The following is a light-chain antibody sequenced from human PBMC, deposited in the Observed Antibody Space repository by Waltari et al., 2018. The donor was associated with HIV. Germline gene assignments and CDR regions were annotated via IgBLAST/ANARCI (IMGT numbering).Light chain of an antibody. CDR1: SSDVGSYNL. Sequence: QSALTQPASVSGSPGRSTTISCTGTSSDVGSYNLVSWSQQHPGKAPKLIIYEGSKRPSGVSNRFSGSKSGNTASLTISGLQAEDEADYYCCSYAGSSTWVFGGGTKLTVL. V-gene: IGLV2-23*01. J-gene: IGLJ3*02. CDR3: CSYAGSSTWV. CDR2: EGS.